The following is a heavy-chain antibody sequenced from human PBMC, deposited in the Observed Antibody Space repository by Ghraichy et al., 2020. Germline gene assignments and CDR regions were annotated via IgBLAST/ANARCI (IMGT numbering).Heavy chain of an antibody. V-gene: IGHV3-53*01. CDR2: IYSGGST. J-gene: IGHJ4*02. CDR1: GFTVSSNY. D-gene: IGHD6-13*01. Sequence: GGSLRLSCAASGFTVSSNYMSWVRQAPGKGLEWVSVIYSGGSTYYADSVKGRFTISRDNSKNTLYLQMNSLRAEDTAVYYCARGALSSSWYGLYYFDYWGQGTLVTVSS. CDR3: ARGALSSSWYGLYYFDY.